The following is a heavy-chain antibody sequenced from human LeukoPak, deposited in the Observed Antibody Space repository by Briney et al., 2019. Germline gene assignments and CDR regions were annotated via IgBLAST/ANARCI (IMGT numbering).Heavy chain of an antibody. Sequence: SVKVSCKASRGTFSSYAISWVRQAPGQGLEWMGRIIPIFGTANYAQKFQGRVTITTDESTSTAYMELSSLRSEDTAVYYCARGSGGWYENWFDPWGQGTLVTVSS. V-gene: IGHV1-69*05. D-gene: IGHD6-19*01. CDR1: RGTFSSYA. CDR2: IIPIFGTA. CDR3: ARGSGGWYENWFDP. J-gene: IGHJ5*02.